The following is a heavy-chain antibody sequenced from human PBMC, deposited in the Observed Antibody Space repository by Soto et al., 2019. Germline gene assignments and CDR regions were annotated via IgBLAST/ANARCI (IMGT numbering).Heavy chain of an antibody. J-gene: IGHJ3*02. D-gene: IGHD2-2*01. CDR2: ISSSSPI. CDR1: GFTFSSYG. Sequence: PGGSLRLSCAASGFTFSSYGMHWVRQAPGKGLEWVSYISSSSPIYYADSVRGRFTISRDNAKNSLYLQMNSLRAEDTAVYYCARTNSTLDAFDIWGQGTMVPVSS. V-gene: IGHV3-48*01. CDR3: ARTNSTLDAFDI.